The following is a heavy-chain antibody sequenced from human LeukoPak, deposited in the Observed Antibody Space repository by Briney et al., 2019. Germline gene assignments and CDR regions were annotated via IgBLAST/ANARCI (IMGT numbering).Heavy chain of an antibody. J-gene: IGHJ6*03. D-gene: IGHD4-11*01. V-gene: IGHV3-9*02. CDR1: GFTSDDYA. CDR3: AKGTIMTTVTTDYMDV. Sequence: PGRSLRLSCAASGFTSDDYAMHWVRQAPEKGLEWVSGISWNIGSIGYADSVKGRFTISRDNAKNSLYLQMNSLRAEDTALYYCAKGTIMTTVTTDYMDVGGKGTTVSVSS. CDR2: ISWNIGSI.